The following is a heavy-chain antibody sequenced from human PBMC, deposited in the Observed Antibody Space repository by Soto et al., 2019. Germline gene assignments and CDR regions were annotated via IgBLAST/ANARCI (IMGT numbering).Heavy chain of an antibody. Sequence: SETLSLTCSVSNGSISGFYWTWIRQPPGKILEWIGYIHYSGRTDYNPSLTSRATMSVDTSKNQFSLNLKSITAADTAVYYCVRVGVGIGNHFDSWGRGXLVTVYS. J-gene: IGHJ4*02. CDR1: NGSISGFY. V-gene: IGHV4-59*12. CDR2: IHYSGRT. D-gene: IGHD1-26*01. CDR3: VRVGVGIGNHFDS.